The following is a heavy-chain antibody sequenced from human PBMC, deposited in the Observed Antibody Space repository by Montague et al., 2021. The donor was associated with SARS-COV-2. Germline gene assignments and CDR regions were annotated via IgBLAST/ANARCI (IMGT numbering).Heavy chain of an antibody. CDR1: GGSISRYS. CDR2: ISNSGST. CDR3: ARVGSGSCWYEVAFDI. Sequence: SETLSLTCTVSGGSISRYSWTWIRQPPGKGLEWIGHISNSGSTNYNPSLTSRVTISVDTSKNQFSLKLSSVAAADTAVYYCARVGSGSCWYEVAFDIWGQGTMVTVSS. J-gene: IGHJ3*02. D-gene: IGHD6-13*01. V-gene: IGHV4-59*01.